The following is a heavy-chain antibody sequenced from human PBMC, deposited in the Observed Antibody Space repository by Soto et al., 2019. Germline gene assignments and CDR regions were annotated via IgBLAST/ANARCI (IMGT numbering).Heavy chain of an antibody. D-gene: IGHD5-12*01. CDR2: IDPSDSYT. CDR3: ARLAMATRRGYYGMDV. V-gene: IGHV5-10-1*01. Sequence: EVQLVQSGAEVKKPGESLRISCKGSGYSFTSYWISWVRQMPGKGLEWMGRIDPSDSYTNYSPSFQGHVTISADKSIITTYLQWSSLKASDTAMYYCARLAMATRRGYYGMDVWGQWTTVTVSS. CDR1: GYSFTSYW. J-gene: IGHJ6*02.